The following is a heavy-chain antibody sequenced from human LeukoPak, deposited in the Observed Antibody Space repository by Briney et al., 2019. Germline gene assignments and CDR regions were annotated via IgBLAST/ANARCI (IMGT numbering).Heavy chain of an antibody. CDR1: GFTFSNAW. CDR2: IKSKTDGGTT. D-gene: IGHD6-25*01. J-gene: IGHJ4*02. V-gene: IGHV3-15*01. CDR3: TTFIAAAGDIRIDY. Sequence: PGGSLRLSCAASGFTFSNAWMSWVRQAPGKGLEWVGRIKSKTDGGTTDYAAPVKGRFTISRDDSKNTLYLQMNSLKTEDTAVYYCTTFIAAAGDIRIDYWGQGTLVTVSS.